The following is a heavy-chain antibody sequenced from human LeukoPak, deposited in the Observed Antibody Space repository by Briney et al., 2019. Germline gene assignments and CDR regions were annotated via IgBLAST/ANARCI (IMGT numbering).Heavy chain of an antibody. CDR1: GFTFKSYV. CDR3: AKGGSASSYYYMDV. CDR2: IYGSGVSI. V-gene: IGHV3-23*01. Sequence: AGSLRLSSVASGFTFKSYVMNWLRQAPGKGREWLATIYGSGVSISYADSVKGRFTISRDNSNNTLYLQMNSLRAEDTAVYYCAKGGSASSYYYMDVWGKGTTVTVSS. D-gene: IGHD2-2*01. J-gene: IGHJ6*03.